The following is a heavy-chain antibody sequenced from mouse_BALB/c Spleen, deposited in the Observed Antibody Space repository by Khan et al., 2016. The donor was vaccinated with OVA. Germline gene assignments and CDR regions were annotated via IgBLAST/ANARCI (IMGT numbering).Heavy chain of an antibody. V-gene: IGHV1-7*01. J-gene: IGHJ2*01. D-gene: IGHD1-3*01. CDR3: ARRGLQWDFDY. CDR1: GYTFINYW. Sequence: QVQLKESGAELSKPGASVKMSCKAPGYTFINYWILWVKQRPGQGLEWIGYINPSTGYTEYNQNFKDKATLTADKSSSTAYMQLSSVTSEDSAVYYSARRGLQWDFDYWGQGTTLTVSS. CDR2: INPSTGYT.